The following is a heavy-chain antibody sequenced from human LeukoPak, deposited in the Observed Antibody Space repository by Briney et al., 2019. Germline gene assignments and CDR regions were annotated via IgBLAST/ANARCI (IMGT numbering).Heavy chain of an antibody. CDR3: VTSGYYFDY. Sequence: SETLSLTCTVSGGSISSYYWSWIRQPPGKGLEWIGYIYYSGSTYYNPSLKSRVTISVDTSKNQFSLKLSSVTAADTAVYYCVTSGYYFDYWGQGTLVTVSS. CDR1: GGSISSYY. D-gene: IGHD1-26*01. V-gene: IGHV4-59*06. J-gene: IGHJ4*02. CDR2: IYYSGST.